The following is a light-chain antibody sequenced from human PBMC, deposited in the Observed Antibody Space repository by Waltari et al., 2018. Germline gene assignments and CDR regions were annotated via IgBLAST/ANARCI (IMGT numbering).Light chain of an antibody. CDR1: SSDVGSYNL. CDR2: EVS. J-gene: IGLJ1*01. Sequence: QSALTQPASVSGSPGQSLTVSCTGTSSDVGSYNLISWYQHHPPKAPKLMIYEVSKRPSGVSNRFSGSKSGNTASLTISGLQPEDEADYYCCSYAGANTYVFGSGTKVTVL. CDR3: CSYAGANTYV. V-gene: IGLV2-23*02.